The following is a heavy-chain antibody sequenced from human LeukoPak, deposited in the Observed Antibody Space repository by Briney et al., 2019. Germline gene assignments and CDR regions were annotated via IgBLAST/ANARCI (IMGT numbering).Heavy chain of an antibody. CDR3: ARQYNYYDSSGYSSQIFDY. CDR1: GGSISTYY. D-gene: IGHD3-22*01. CDR2: IYYSGST. V-gene: IGHV4-59*08. J-gene: IGHJ4*02. Sequence: PSETLSLTCTVSGGSISTYYWSWIRQPPGKGLEWIGYIYYSGSTNYNPSLKSRVTISVDTSKNQFSLKLSSVTAADTAVYYCARQYNYYDSSGYSSQIFDYWGQGTLVTVSS.